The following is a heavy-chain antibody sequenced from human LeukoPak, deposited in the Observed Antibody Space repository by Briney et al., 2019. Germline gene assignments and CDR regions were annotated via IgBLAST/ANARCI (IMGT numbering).Heavy chain of an antibody. J-gene: IGHJ4*02. CDR3: ARGDSNTWYPSGRQFDY. V-gene: IGHV4-39*07. CDR2: IYNGNT. CDR1: GGSISRSNYY. Sequence: SETLSLTRTVSGGSISRSNYYWGWIRQPPGKGLEWIGSIYNGNTYYNSSLESRVTISIGASRTQVSLNLNSVTAADTAVYYCARGDSNTWYPSGRQFDYWGQGTKVSVSS. D-gene: IGHD6-13*01.